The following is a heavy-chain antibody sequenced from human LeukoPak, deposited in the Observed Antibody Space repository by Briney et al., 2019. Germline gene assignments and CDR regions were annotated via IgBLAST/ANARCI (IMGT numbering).Heavy chain of an antibody. CDR1: GGSFSCFY. CDR2: IDQGGGT. D-gene: IGHD3-10*01. V-gene: IGHV4-34*01. CDR3: AINDGSGSYYKSDF. Sequence: PSETLSLTCAVYGGSFSCFYWSWVRQPPGKGPEWIGEIDQGGGTNYNPSLKSRVTISIDTSKNQFSLKMTSVTAADTAVYYCAINDGSGSYYKSDFWGQGTLVTVSS. J-gene: IGHJ4*02.